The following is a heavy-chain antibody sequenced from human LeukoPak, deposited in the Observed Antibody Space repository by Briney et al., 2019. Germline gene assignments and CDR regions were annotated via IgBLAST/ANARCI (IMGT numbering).Heavy chain of an antibody. J-gene: IGHJ4*02. D-gene: IGHD1-1*01. CDR3: AKSRSGSANWALQIFDN. V-gene: IGHV3-23*01. CDR1: GFTFSNSA. CDR2: FTRNDETT. Sequence: GGSLRLSCAASGFTFSNSAMSWVRQAPGKGLEWVSGFTRNDETTSYADSVKGRFTISRDNSKNSLFVQMNSLRAEDTAVYFCAKSRSGSANWALQIFDNWGQGTLVTVSS.